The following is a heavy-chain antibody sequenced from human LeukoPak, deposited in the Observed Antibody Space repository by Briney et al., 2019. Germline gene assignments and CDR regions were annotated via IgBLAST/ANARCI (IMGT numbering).Heavy chain of an antibody. J-gene: IGHJ4*02. CDR1: GFPFTLYN. Sequence: GGSLRLSCEVSGFPFTLYNMNWVRQAPGKGLEWLSYISSSTNTIYYADSVKGRFTISRDNAKNPLYLQMNGLGAEDTAVYYCARELNGYGYYFFDYWGPGTLVTVSS. V-gene: IGHV3-48*04. CDR3: ARELNGYGYYFFDY. D-gene: IGHD3-16*01. CDR2: ISSSTNTI.